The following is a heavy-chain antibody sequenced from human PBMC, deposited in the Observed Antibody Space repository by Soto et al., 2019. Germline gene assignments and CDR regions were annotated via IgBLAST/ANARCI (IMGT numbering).Heavy chain of an antibody. D-gene: IGHD5-18*01. CDR3: ANGSCYRPWFDP. CDR1: GFTFSSYA. J-gene: IGHJ5*02. V-gene: IGHV3-23*01. CDR2: ISGSGGST. Sequence: EVQLLESGGGLVQPGGSLRLSCAASGFTFSSYAMSWVRQAPGKGLEWVSAISGSGGSTYYADSVKGRFTISRDNSKNTLYLQMNSLRAEDTAVYYCANGSCYRPWFDPWGQGTLVTVSS.